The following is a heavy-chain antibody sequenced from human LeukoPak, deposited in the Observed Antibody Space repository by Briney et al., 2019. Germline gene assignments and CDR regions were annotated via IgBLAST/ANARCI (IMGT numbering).Heavy chain of an antibody. Sequence: SETLSLTCTVSGDSISSSAYYWGWIRQPPGKGLEWIGTMYYTGSTYYNPSLKSRVTMSVDTSDKQFSLKLSSVTAADTAVYYCASASYWGQGTLVTVSS. V-gene: IGHV4-39*01. CDR1: GDSISSSAYY. CDR2: MYYTGST. J-gene: IGHJ4*02. CDR3: ASASY.